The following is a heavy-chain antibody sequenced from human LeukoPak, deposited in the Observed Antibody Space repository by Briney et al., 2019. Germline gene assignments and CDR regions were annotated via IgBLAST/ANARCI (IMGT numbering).Heavy chain of an antibody. D-gene: IGHD6-13*01. J-gene: IGHJ3*01. CDR2: ISYDGSNK. Sequence: PGRSLRLSCAASGFTFSSYAMHWVRQAPGKGLEWVAVISYDGSNKYYADSVKGRFTISRDNSKNTLYLQMNSLRAEDTALYYCAKGGIATAPDAFDVWGQGTMVTVSS. V-gene: IGHV3-30*04. CDR1: GFTFSSYA. CDR3: AKGGIATAPDAFDV.